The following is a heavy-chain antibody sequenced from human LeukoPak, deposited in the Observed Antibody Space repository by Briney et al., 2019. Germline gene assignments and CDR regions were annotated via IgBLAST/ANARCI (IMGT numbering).Heavy chain of an antibody. D-gene: IGHD3-16*01. J-gene: IGHJ3*01. Sequence: GGSLRLSCAASGFTFGSYSMNWVRQAPGKGLEWLSYISVSSRNVIDYADSVNGRFTISRDDANSSLYLQMTSLRAEGTAVYFCARDFGPRLYAFDVWGQGTMITVSS. CDR2: ISVSSRNVI. CDR1: GFTFGSYS. V-gene: IGHV3-48*04. CDR3: ARDFGPRLYAFDV.